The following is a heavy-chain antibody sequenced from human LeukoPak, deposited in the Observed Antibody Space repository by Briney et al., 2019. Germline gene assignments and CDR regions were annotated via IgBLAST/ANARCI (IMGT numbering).Heavy chain of an antibody. J-gene: IGHJ5*02. CDR2: IEPAGSAT. Sequence: GGSLRLSCGASGFAFSSYWMTWLRQAPGKGLEFVANIEPAGSATYYADSVKGRFTISRDNTKNMLYLQMNSLTAEDSAVYHCGRFGYVSAVDTWGQGALVTVSS. D-gene: IGHD2-15*01. V-gene: IGHV3-7*01. CDR1: GFAFSSYW. CDR3: GRFGYVSAVDT.